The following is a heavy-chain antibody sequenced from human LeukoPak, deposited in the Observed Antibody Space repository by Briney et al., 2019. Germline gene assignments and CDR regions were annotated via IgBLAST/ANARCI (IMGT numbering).Heavy chain of an antibody. Sequence: PGGSLRLSCAASGFTVSSHYMSWFRQAPGMGLEWVSAIYTDGSTYYTDSVKGRFTISRDNFKNTLFLQMNTLRAEDTAVYYCARESGYAVGDYWGQGTLVTVSS. J-gene: IGHJ4*02. CDR1: GFTVSSHY. CDR3: ARESGYAVGDY. D-gene: IGHD5-12*01. CDR2: IYTDGST. V-gene: IGHV3-53*01.